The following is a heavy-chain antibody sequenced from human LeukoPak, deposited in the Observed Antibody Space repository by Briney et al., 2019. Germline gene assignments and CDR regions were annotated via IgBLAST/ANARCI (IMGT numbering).Heavy chain of an antibody. Sequence: SETLSLTCAVDGGSFSGYYWSWIRQPPGKGLEWIGEINHSGSTNYNPSLKSGVTISVDTSKNQFSLKLSSVTAADTAVYYCARVGGRAVAGNYWGQGTLVTVSS. V-gene: IGHV4-34*01. J-gene: IGHJ4*02. CDR1: GGSFSGYY. CDR2: INHSGST. CDR3: ARVGGRAVAGNY. D-gene: IGHD6-19*01.